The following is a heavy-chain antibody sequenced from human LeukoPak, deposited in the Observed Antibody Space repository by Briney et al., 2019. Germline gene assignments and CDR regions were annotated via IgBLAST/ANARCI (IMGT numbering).Heavy chain of an antibody. V-gene: IGHV3-30*02. CDR1: GFTFSSYG. CDR2: RRYDGGNK. J-gene: IGHJ4*02. CDR3: AKVNSILNGNDYYFDN. Sequence: PGGSLRLSCAASGFTFSSYGMHWVRQAPGKGLEWVAYRRYDGGNKYYADSVKGRFTISRDNSKNTLYLQMNSLRAEDTGVYYCAKVNSILNGNDYYFDNWGQGTLVTVSS. D-gene: IGHD3-9*01.